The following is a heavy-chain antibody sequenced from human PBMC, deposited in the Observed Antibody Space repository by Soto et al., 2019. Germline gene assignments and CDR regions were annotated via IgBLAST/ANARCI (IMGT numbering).Heavy chain of an antibody. V-gene: IGHV3-33*01. CDR3: AREARADAFDI. CDR2: IWYDGSNK. J-gene: IGHJ3*02. CDR1: GFTFSSYG. D-gene: IGHD5-12*01. Sequence: QVQLVESGGGVVQPGRSLRLSCAASGFTFSSYGMHWVRQAPGKGLEWVAVIWYDGSNKYYADSVKGRFTISRDNSKNTLYLQRNSLRAEDTAVYYCAREARADAFDIWGQGTMVTVSS.